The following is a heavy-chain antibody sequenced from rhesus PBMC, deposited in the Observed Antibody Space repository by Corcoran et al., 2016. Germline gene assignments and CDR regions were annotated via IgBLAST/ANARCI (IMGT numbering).Heavy chain of an antibody. Sequence: QVQLQESGPAVVKPSETLSLTCAVSGGSISSSNWWSWIRQSPGKGLEWIGGIYGRGGSTENKPSLKSRVNISKDTSKNQCALKLSFVTAADTAVYYCAREGGYSGYSYYFDYWGQGVLVPVSS. J-gene: IGHJ4*01. CDR3: AREGGYSGYSYYFDY. CDR1: GGSISSSNW. CDR2: IYGRGGST. V-gene: IGHV4-93*01. D-gene: IGHD5-30*01.